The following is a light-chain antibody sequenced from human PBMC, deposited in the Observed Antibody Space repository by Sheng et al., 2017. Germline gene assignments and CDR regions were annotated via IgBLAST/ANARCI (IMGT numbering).Light chain of an antibody. J-gene: IGKJ4*01. CDR3: QQYNNWPLT. Sequence: EIVLTQSPGTLSLSPGERATLSCRASQSLSVNYLAWYQQKPGQAPRLLIYGASTRATGIPARFSGSGSGTEFTLTISSLQSEDFAVYYCQQYNNWPLTFGGGTKVEIK. CDR1: QSLSVNY. CDR2: GAS. V-gene: IGKV3-15*01.